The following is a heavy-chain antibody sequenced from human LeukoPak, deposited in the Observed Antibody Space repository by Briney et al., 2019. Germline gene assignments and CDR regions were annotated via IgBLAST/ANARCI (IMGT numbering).Heavy chain of an antibody. V-gene: IGHV4-34*01. J-gene: IGHJ4*02. CDR3: ARVGDEYSSSPLNYFDY. D-gene: IGHD6-13*01. CDR2: INHSGST. CDR1: GGSFSGYY. Sequence: KPSETLSLTCAVYGGSFSGYYWSWIRQPPGKRLEWIGEINHSGSTNYNPSLKSRVTISVDTSKNQFSLKLSSVTAADTAVYYCARVGDEYSSSPLNYFDYWGQGTLVTVSS.